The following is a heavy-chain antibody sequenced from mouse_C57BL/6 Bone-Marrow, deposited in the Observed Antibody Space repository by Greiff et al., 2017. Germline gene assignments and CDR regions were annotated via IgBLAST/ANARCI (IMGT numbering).Heavy chain of an antibody. CDR1: GYTFTSYW. Sequence: QVQLQQPGAELVKPGASVKMSCKASGYTFTSYWITWVKQRPGQGLEWIGDIYPGSGSTNYTEKFKSKATLTVDTSSSTAYMQLSSLTSEDSAVYYCARKGHYYGSSYGYWGQGTTLTVSS. CDR2: IYPGSGST. CDR3: ARKGHYYGSSYGY. D-gene: IGHD1-1*01. J-gene: IGHJ2*01. V-gene: IGHV1-55*01.